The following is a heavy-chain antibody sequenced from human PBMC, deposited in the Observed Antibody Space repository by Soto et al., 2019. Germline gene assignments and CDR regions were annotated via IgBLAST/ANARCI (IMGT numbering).Heavy chain of an antibody. Sequence: PGGSLRLSCAASGFTFSSDWMHWVRQAPGKGLVWVSRINTDGSDTSYADSVKGRFTISRDNAKNSLYLQMNSLRAEDTAVYYCARDRGDIVVSSYYFDYWGQGTLVTVSS. CDR1: GFTFSSDW. D-gene: IGHD2-21*01. CDR2: INTDGSDT. J-gene: IGHJ4*02. V-gene: IGHV3-74*01. CDR3: ARDRGDIVVSSYYFDY.